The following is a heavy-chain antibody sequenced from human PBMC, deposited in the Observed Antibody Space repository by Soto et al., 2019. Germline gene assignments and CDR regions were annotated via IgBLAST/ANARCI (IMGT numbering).Heavy chain of an antibody. CDR3: VRVRSKSPEYLDD. CDR2: IYYSGRT. CDR1: GGSISSDEYY. V-gene: IGHV4-30-4*01. J-gene: IGHJ4*02. Sequence: QVQLQESGPGLVKPSETLSLACTVSGGSISSDEYYWSWLRQPPGEGLEWIGYIYYSGRTLDNQSLRSRVTFSIDTSKNQFSLKLSSVSAGDTAVYDCVRVRSKSPEYLDDWGQGILVTVSS. D-gene: IGHD6-13*01.